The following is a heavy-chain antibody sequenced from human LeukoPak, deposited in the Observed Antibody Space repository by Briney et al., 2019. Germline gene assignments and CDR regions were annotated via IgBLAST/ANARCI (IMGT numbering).Heavy chain of an antibody. V-gene: IGHV3-30*02. CDR3: AKEISDYYDSSGYP. J-gene: IGHJ1*01. CDR2: IRNDGSNK. D-gene: IGHD3-22*01. CDR1: GFTFGSYG. Sequence: PGGSLRLSCAASGFTFGSYGMHWVRQAPGKGLEWVTFIRNDGSNKYYADSVKGRFTISRDNSKNTLYLQMNTLRAEDTAVYYCAKEISDYYDSSGYPWGQGTLVTVSS.